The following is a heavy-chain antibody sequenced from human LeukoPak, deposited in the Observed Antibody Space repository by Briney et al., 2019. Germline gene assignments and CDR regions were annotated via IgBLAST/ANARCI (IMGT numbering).Heavy chain of an antibody. V-gene: IGHV1-46*01. D-gene: IGHD6-6*01. CDR2: INPSGGST. J-gene: IGHJ4*02. CDR1: GYTFTSYY. CDR3: ARVRYSSSSANDY. Sequence: ASVKVSCKASGYTFTSYYMHWVRQAPGQGLEWMGIINPSGGSTSYAQKFQGRVTMTRDTSISTAYMELSRLRSDDTALYYCARVRYSSSSANDYWGQGTLVTVSS.